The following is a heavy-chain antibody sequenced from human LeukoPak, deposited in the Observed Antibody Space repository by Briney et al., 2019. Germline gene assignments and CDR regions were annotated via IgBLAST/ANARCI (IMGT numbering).Heavy chain of an antibody. D-gene: IGHD2-21*01. CDR1: GFTVSSYY. Sequence: PGGSRRLSCVASGFTVSSYYMGGVRQAPGKVLEWVAVIYNGGNTYYAESLEGGVTISGDNSKDTLYVQMNSLRSRDTAVYYGARALLPVMPFDGWGQRTLVTVSS. CDR3: ARALLPVMPFDG. J-gene: IGHJ4*02. CDR2: IYNGGNT. V-gene: IGHV3-53*01.